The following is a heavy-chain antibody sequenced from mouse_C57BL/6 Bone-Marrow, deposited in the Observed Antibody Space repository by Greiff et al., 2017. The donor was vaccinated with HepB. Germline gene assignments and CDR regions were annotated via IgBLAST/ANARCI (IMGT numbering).Heavy chain of an antibody. Sequence: QVQLQQSGAELAKPGASVKLSCKASGYTFTSYWMHWVKQRPGQGLEWIGYINPSSGYTKYNQKFKDKATLTADKSSSTAYMQLSSLTYEDSAVYYCASTTKRDYYAMDNWGQGTSVTVSS. V-gene: IGHV1-7*01. CDR2: INPSSGYT. J-gene: IGHJ4*01. CDR1: GYTFTSYW. CDR3: ASTTKRDYYAMDN. D-gene: IGHD1-1*01.